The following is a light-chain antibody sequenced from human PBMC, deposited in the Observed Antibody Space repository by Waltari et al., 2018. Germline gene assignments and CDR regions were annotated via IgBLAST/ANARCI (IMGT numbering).Light chain of an antibody. CDR3: QHYVRLPVT. J-gene: IGKJ1*01. V-gene: IGKV3-20*01. CDR2: DAS. Sequence: EIVLTQSPGTLSLSPGERATLSCRASQSVGSALAWYQQKPGHAPRLLMYDASSRATGIPDRFSGSGSGTDFSLTITRLEPEYFAVYYCQHYVRLPVTFGQGTKVEIK. CDR1: QSVGSA.